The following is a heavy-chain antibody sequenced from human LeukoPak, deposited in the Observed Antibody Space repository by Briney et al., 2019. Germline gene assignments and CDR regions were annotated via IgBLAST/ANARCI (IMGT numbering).Heavy chain of an antibody. V-gene: IGHV4-59*01. CDR1: GGSISSYY. J-gene: IGHJ4*02. CDR3: ARNSGWYGTYFDY. D-gene: IGHD6-19*01. CDR2: IYYSGST. Sequence: SETLSLTCTVSGGSISSYYWSWIRQPPGKGLEWIGYIYYSGSTNYNPSLKSRVTISVDTSKNQFSLKLSSVAAADTAVYYCARNSGWYGTYFDYWGQGTLVTVSS.